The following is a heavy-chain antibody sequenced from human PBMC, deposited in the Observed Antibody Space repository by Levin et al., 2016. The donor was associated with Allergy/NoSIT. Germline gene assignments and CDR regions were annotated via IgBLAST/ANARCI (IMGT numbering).Heavy chain of an antibody. CDR2: INHSGST. J-gene: IGHJ4*02. CDR3: ARGRDGDYGNYDY. Sequence: SETLSLTCAVYGGSFSGYYWSWIRQPPGKGLEWIGEINHSGSTNYNPSLKSRVTISVDTSKNQFSLKLSSVTAADTAVYYCARGRDGDYGNYDYWGQGTLVTVSS. CDR1: GGSFSGYY. D-gene: IGHD4-17*01. V-gene: IGHV4-34*01.